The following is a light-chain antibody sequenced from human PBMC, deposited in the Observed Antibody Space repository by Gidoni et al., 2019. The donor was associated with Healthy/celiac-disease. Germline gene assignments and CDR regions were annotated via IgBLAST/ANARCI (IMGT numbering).Light chain of an antibody. J-gene: IGKJ1*01. CDR1: QSVGSS. CDR3: QQYGSSPRT. Sequence: EIVLTQSPGTLSLSPGERATLSCRASQSVGSSLTWYQQKPGQAPRLLIYDASSRATGIPNRFSGSGSGTDFTLTISRLEPEDFAVYYCQQYGSSPRTFXXXTKVEIK. V-gene: IGKV3-20*01. CDR2: DAS.